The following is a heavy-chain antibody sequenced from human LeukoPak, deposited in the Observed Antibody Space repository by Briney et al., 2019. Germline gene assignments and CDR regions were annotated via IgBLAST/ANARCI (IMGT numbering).Heavy chain of an antibody. D-gene: IGHD2-2*02. J-gene: IGHJ5*02. Sequence: SETLSLTCAVYGGSFSGYYWSWIRQPPGKGLEWIGEINHSGSTNYNPSLKSRVTISVDTSMNQFSLKLSSVTAADTAVYYCARDGRYCSSTSCYRYWFDPWGQGTLVTVSS. CDR3: ARDGRYCSSTSCYRYWFDP. CDR1: GGSFSGYY. CDR2: INHSGST. V-gene: IGHV4-34*01.